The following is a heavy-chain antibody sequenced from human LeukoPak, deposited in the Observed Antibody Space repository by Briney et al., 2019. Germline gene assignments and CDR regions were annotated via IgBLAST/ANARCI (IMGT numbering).Heavy chain of an antibody. J-gene: IGHJ5*02. Sequence: GGSLRLSCAASGFTFSDYYMSWIRQAPGKGLEWVSYISSSSSYTNYADSVKGRFTISRDNAKNSLYLQMNSLRAEDTAVYYCARAGYCSSTSCYPNWFDPWGQGTLVTVSS. CDR1: GFTFSDYY. V-gene: IGHV3-11*06. CDR2: ISSSSSYT. D-gene: IGHD2-2*01. CDR3: ARAGYCSSTSCYPNWFDP.